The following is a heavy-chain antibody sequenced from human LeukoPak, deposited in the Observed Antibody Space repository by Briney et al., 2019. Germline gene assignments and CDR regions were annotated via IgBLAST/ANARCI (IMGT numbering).Heavy chain of an antibody. CDR2: ITGSGAFT. V-gene: IGHV3-23*01. Sequence: GSLRLSCVTSGFTFTGHSMHWVRQAPGKGLEWVSAITGSGAFTDYADSVKGRFTISRDNSKNTLYLQMNSLRAEDTAVYYCAKRSAESSGYFNYWGQGILVTVSS. CDR1: GFTFTGHS. J-gene: IGHJ4*02. D-gene: IGHD6-19*01. CDR3: AKRSAESSGYFNY.